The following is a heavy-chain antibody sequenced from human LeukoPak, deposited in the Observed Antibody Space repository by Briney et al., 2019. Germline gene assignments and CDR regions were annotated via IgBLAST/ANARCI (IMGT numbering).Heavy chain of an antibody. CDR2: ISSSSSYI. D-gene: IGHD3-10*01. CDR1: GFTFSSYS. CDR3: ARGGRLLWFRELQSPVPHDY. J-gene: IGHJ4*02. Sequence: PGGSLRLSCAASGFTFSSYSMNWVRQAPGKGLEWVSSISSSSSYIYYADSVKGRFTISRDNAKNSLYLQMNSMRAEDTAVYYCARGGRLLWFRELQSPVPHDYWGQGTLVTVSS. V-gene: IGHV3-21*01.